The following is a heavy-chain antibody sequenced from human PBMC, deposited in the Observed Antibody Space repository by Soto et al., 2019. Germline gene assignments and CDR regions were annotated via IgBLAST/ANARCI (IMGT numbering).Heavy chain of an antibody. Sequence: TSETLSLTCAVYGGSFSGYYWSWIRQPPGKGLEWIGEINHSGSTNYNPSLKSRVTISVDTSKNQFSLKLSSVTAADTAVYYCARQRHNWNFRYYYGMDVWGQGTTVTVSS. CDR3: ARQRHNWNFRYYYGMDV. CDR2: INHSGST. J-gene: IGHJ6*02. V-gene: IGHV4-34*01. CDR1: GGSFSGYY. D-gene: IGHD1-7*01.